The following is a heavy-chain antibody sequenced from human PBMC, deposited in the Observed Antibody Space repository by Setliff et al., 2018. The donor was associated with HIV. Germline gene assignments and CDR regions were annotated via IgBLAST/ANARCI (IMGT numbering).Heavy chain of an antibody. CDR2: IKSKSIGGTT. CDR3: TSDRRGCNSWSGYNGGFDY. D-gene: IGHD3-3*01. V-gene: IGHV3-15*01. Sequence: PGGSLRLSCKASGFTFNNAWMSWVRQAPGKGLEWVGRIKSKSIGGTTDYGASVKGRFTISSKDSKTIAYLPMNSCTTEDTAVYFCTSDRRGCNSWSGYNGGFDYWGQGTLVTVSS. J-gene: IGHJ4*02. CDR1: GFTFNNAW.